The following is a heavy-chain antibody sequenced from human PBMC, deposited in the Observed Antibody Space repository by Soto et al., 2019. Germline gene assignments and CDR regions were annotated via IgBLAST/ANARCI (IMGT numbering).Heavy chain of an antibody. Sequence: QEQLVQSGAEVKKPGASVKVSCKTSGYTFTDYDINWVRQATGQGLEWIGWMNPNSGETGYAHKFQGRVTMTRSPSLNTAYLELSSLRSEDTAVYYCARVAVAARPRWYNWFDPWGQGMLVTVSS. CDR1: GYTFTDYD. CDR2: MNPNSGET. J-gene: IGHJ5*02. D-gene: IGHD2-15*01. CDR3: ARVAVAARPRWYNWFDP. V-gene: IGHV1-8*01.